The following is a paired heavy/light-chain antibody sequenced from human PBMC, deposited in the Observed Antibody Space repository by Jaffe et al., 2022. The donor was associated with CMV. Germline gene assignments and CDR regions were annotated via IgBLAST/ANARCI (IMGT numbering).Heavy chain of an antibody. V-gene: IGHV5-51*01. J-gene: IGHJ3*02. CDR3: ATTSQNYYDSSGSTDAFDS. D-gene: IGHD3-22*01. Sequence: EVQLVQSGAEVKKPGDSLKISCKGSEYNFINYWIGWVRQMPGKGLEWMGVIYPGDSDTRYSPSFQGQVTISADKSIITAYLQWSSLKASDTAMYYCATTSQNYYDSSGSTDAFDSWGQGTMVTVSS. CDR2: IYPGDSDT. CDR1: EYNFINYW.
Light chain of an antibody. CDR3: QAWDNSTVV. Sequence: SYELTQPPSMSVPPGQTANITCSGDKLGDIYICWYQKKPGQSPVLVIYQDSKRPSGIPERFSGSNSGNTATLTISGTQAMDEADYYCQAWDNSTVVFGGGTKLTVL. CDR1: KLGDIY. J-gene: IGLJ2*01. CDR2: QDS. V-gene: IGLV3-1*01.